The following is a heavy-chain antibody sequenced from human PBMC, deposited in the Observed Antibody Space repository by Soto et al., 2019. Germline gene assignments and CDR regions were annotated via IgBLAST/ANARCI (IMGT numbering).Heavy chain of an antibody. J-gene: IGHJ4*02. CDR2: IYNSGST. D-gene: IGHD5-12*01. CDR1: GGSISSSGYS. Sequence: SETLSLTCAVSGGSISSSGYSWSWIRQPPGKGLEWIGYIYNSGSTYYNPSLKSRVTISVDRSKNQFSLKLSSVTAADTAVYYCAAGGGLPRYYWGQGTLVTVSS. V-gene: IGHV4-30-2*01. CDR3: AAGGGLPRYY.